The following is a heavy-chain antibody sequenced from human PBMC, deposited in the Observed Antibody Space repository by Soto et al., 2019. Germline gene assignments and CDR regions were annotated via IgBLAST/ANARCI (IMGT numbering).Heavy chain of an antibody. CDR1: GGSISSYY. Sequence: SETLSLTCTVSGGSISSYYWSWIRQPAGKGLEWIGRIYTSGSTNYNPSLKSRVTMSVDTSKNQFSLKLSSVTAADTAVYYCARVGXVVPAATMGHYYYGMDVWGQGTTVTVSS. CDR3: ARVGXVVPAATMGHYYYGMDV. CDR2: IYTSGST. D-gene: IGHD2-2*01. V-gene: IGHV4-4*07. J-gene: IGHJ6*02.